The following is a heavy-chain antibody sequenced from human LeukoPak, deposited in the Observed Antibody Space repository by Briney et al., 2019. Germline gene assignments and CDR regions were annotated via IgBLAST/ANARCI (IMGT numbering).Heavy chain of an antibody. CDR3: ARDGVFRFEVGDVYYYYMDV. Sequence: ASVKVSCKASEYTFTGYYMHWVRQAPGQGLEWMGWINPNSGGTNYAQKFQGRVTMTRDTSNNTVYMDLTRLIFDDTAMYYCARDGVFRFEVGDVYYYYMDVWGKGTTVIISS. CDR2: INPNSGGT. J-gene: IGHJ6*03. V-gene: IGHV1-2*02. CDR1: EYTFTGYY. D-gene: IGHD2-21*02.